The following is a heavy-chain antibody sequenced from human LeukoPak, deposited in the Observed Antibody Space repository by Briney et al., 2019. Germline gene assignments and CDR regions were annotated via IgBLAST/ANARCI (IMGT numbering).Heavy chain of an antibody. CDR1: GGSISSYY. CDR2: IYYSGST. V-gene: IGHV4-59*08. Sequence: SETLSLTCTVSGGSISSYYWSWIRQPPGKGLEWIGYIYYSGSTNYNPSLKSRATISVDTSKNQFSLKLSSVTAADTAVYYCARHSNNRKRYFDYWGQGTLVTVSS. J-gene: IGHJ4*02. CDR3: ARHSNNRKRYFDY.